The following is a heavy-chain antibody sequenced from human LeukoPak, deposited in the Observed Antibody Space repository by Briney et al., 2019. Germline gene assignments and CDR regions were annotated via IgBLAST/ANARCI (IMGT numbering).Heavy chain of an antibody. CDR2: IKEDGSEI. CDR1: AFTFSNYW. CDR3: ARDRGYSTFDY. D-gene: IGHD4-23*01. V-gene: IGHV3-7*01. J-gene: IGHJ4*02. Sequence: QPGGSLRLSCAASAFTFSNYWMSWVRQAPGKGLEWVANIKEDGSEINYVDSVKGRFTISRDNAKNSLYLQMNSLRVDDTAVYYCARDRGYSTFDYWGQETLVTVSS.